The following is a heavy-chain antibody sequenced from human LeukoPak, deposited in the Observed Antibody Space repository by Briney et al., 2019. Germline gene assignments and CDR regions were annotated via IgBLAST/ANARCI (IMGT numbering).Heavy chain of an antibody. V-gene: IGHV3-23*01. J-gene: IGHJ4*02. CDR2: ISGSGGNI. CDR3: AKDEVPYSGSQEWGY. D-gene: IGHD1-26*01. CDR1: GFTFSTYA. Sequence: GGSLRLSCAASGFTFSTYAMSWVRQAPGKGLEWVSGISGSGGNINYADSVKGRFTISRDNSKNTLYLQMNSLRAEDTAVYYCAKDEVPYSGSQEWGYWGQGTLVTVST.